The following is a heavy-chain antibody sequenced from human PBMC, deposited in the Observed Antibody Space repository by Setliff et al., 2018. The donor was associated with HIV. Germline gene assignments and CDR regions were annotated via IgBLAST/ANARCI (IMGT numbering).Heavy chain of an antibody. CDR2: ISGSAGST. Sequence: GGSLRLSCAASGFTFSNYAMSWVRQAPGKGLEWVSAISGSAGSTYYADSVKGRFTISGDNSKNTLYLQMNSLRAEDTAVYYCAKPYRGSVVRDQGYMDVWGKGTTVTVS. CDR1: GFTFSNYA. V-gene: IGHV3-23*01. CDR3: AKPYRGSVVRDQGYMDV. J-gene: IGHJ6*03. D-gene: IGHD3-10*01.